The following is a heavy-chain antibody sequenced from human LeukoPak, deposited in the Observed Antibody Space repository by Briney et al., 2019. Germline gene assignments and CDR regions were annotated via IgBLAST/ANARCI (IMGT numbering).Heavy chain of an antibody. D-gene: IGHD2-2*01. Sequence: SETLSLTCAAYGGSFSGYYWSWIRQPPGKGLEWIGEINHSGSTNYNPSLKSRVTISVDTSKNQFSLKLSSVTAADTAVYYCARARVVPAAMYYWGQGTLVTVSS. CDR1: GGSFSGYY. J-gene: IGHJ4*02. CDR2: INHSGST. V-gene: IGHV4-34*01. CDR3: ARARVVPAAMYY.